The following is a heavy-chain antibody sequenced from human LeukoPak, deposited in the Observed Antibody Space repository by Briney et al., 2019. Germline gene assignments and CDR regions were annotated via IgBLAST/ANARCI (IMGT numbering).Heavy chain of an antibody. D-gene: IGHD3-3*01. CDR2: INTDGSST. J-gene: IGHJ4*02. CDR1: GFTFSSYW. V-gene: IGHV3-74*01. CDR3: ARPYDFWSGSQGPDY. Sequence: GGPLRLSCAASGFTFSSYWMHWVRQAPGKGLVWVSRINTDGSSTSYADSVKGRFTISRDNAKNTLYLQMNSLRAEDTAVYYCARPYDFWSGSQGPDYWGQGTLVTVSS.